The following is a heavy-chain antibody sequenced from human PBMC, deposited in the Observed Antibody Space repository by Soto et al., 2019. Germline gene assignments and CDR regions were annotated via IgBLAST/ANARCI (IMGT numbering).Heavy chain of an antibody. CDR3: AKDSPSVSVSAARVYGMDV. Sequence: GGSLRLSCAGSGFTFRSYAMTWVRQAPGKGLEWVSTLSDSGGHTYYADSVKGRFTISRDNPKNTLYLQMNSLRAEDTAVYYCAKDSPSVSVSAARVYGMDVWGQGTKVTVYS. V-gene: IGHV3-23*01. J-gene: IGHJ6*02. D-gene: IGHD2-2*01. CDR1: GFTFRSYA. CDR2: LSDSGGHT.